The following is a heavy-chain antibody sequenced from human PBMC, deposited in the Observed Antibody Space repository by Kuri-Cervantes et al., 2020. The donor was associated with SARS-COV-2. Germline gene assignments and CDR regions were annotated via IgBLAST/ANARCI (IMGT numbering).Heavy chain of an antibody. V-gene: IGHV1-69*05. Sequence: SVKVSCKASGGTFSSYAISWVRQAPGQGLEWMGGIIPIFGTANYAQKFQGRVTMTTDTSTSTAYMELRSLRSDDTAVYYCARAVPENIVVVPAAMVCWFDPWGQGTLVTVSS. D-gene: IGHD2-2*01. CDR3: ARAVPENIVVVPAAMVCWFDP. J-gene: IGHJ5*02. CDR2: IIPIFGTA. CDR1: GGTFSSYA.